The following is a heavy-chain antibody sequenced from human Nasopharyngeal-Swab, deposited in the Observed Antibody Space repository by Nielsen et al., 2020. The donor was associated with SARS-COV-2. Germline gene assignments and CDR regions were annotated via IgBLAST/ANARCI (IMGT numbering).Heavy chain of an antibody. V-gene: IGHV3-23*01. Sequence: GESLKISCAASGFTFSSYAMSWVRQAPGKGLEWVSAISGSGGSTYYADSVKGRFTISRDNSKNTLYLQMNSLRAEDTAVYYCAKSLRSATGHYYYYMDVWGKGTTVTFSS. CDR2: ISGSGGST. J-gene: IGHJ6*03. D-gene: IGHD1-14*01. CDR3: AKSLRSATGHYYYYMDV. CDR1: GFTFSSYA.